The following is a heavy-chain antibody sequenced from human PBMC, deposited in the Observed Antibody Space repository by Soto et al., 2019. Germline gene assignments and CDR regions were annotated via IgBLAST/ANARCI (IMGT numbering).Heavy chain of an antibody. J-gene: IGHJ5*02. CDR2: IYYSGST. Sequence: SETLSLTCTVSGGSISSNSYYWAWIRQPPGKGLEWIGYIYYSGSTYYNPSLKSRVTISVDTSKNQFSLKLSSVTAADTAVYYCARIGAADGNDPWGQGTLVTVSS. V-gene: IGHV4-39*07. CDR1: GGSISSNSYY. D-gene: IGHD6-13*01. CDR3: ARIGAADGNDP.